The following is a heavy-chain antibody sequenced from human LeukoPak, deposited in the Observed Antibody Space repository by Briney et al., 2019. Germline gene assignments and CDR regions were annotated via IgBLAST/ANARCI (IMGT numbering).Heavy chain of an antibody. V-gene: IGHV1-8*02. D-gene: IGHD5-12*01. CDR1: GYTFTSYD. Sequence: GASVKVSCKASGYTFTSYDINWVRQATGQGLEWMGWMNPNSGNTGYAQKFQGRVTMTRDTSISTAYMELSRLRSDDTAVYYCASGGSIVATISLDYWGQGTLVTVSS. CDR3: ASGGSIVATISLDY. J-gene: IGHJ4*02. CDR2: MNPNSGNT.